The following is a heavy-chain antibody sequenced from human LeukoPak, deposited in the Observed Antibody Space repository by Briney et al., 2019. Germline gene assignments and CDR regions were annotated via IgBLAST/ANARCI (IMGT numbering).Heavy chain of an antibody. Sequence: PGGTLRLSCEASGHTFDHYAMLWVPHAPGKGREGGSAISWNSGSIVYAESVKGRFTFSRDNGKHSLYVQMNSLRTEDTALYYCAKGDTYGLGESYLDFWGQGTLVCVFS. CDR2: ISWNSGSI. V-gene: IGHV3-9*01. CDR3: AKGDTYGLGESYLDF. J-gene: IGHJ4*02. D-gene: IGHD5-18*01. CDR1: GHTFDHYA.